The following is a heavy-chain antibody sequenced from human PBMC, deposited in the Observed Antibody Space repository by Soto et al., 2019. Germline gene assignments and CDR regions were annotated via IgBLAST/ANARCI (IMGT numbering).Heavy chain of an antibody. J-gene: IGHJ4*02. CDR3: AGGKAMIRGGMGPRGDYFDY. CDR2: INAGNGKT. CDR1: GYTFSSYA. Sequence: QVHLVQSGAEVKKPGASVKVSCKASGYTFSSYAIHWVRQAPGQRLEWMGWINAGNGKTKDSHKLQARVTMTRDTTAAPAHRELSSLGCEDTAVSCCAGGKAMIRGGMGPRGDYFDYWGQGTVVTASS. V-gene: IGHV1-3*01. D-gene: IGHD3-10*01.